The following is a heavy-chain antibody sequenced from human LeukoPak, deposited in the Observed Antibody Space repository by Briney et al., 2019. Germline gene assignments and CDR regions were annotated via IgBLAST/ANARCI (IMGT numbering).Heavy chain of an antibody. CDR2: INHSGST. D-gene: IGHD4-17*01. V-gene: IGHV4-34*01. CDR3: ARDNTVTKAFDY. Sequence: SETLSLTCAVYGGSFSGYYWSWIRQPPGKGLEWIGEINHSGSTNYNPSLKSRVTISVDTSKNQFSLKLSSVTAADTAVYYCARDNTVTKAFDYWGQGTLVTVSS. J-gene: IGHJ4*02. CDR1: GGSFSGYY.